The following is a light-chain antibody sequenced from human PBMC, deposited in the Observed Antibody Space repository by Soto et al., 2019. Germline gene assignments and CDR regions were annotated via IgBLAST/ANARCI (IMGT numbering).Light chain of an antibody. CDR3: QYINGAPTIT. Sequence: DIQMTQSPSSLSASVGDRVTITCRASQSISTNLNWFQQKPGKAPKLMIYAAYSLQSGVPSRFSGSGSGTEFSLTITGLQPEDFVTYYCQYINGAPTITCGQGTRLEIK. CDR2: AAY. J-gene: IGKJ5*01. CDR1: QSISTN. V-gene: IGKV1-39*01.